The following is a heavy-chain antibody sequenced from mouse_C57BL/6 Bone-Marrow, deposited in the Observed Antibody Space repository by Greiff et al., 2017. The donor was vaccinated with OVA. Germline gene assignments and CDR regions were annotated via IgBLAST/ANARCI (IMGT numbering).Heavy chain of an antibody. D-gene: IGHD2-3*01. CDR3: ARSDGYPFYAMDD. Sequence: VQLQQPGTELVKPGASVKLSCKASGYTFTNYWMHWVRQRPGQGLEWIGNINPSNGGTNYNEKFKSKATLTVDKSSSTAYMQLSSLTSEDSAVYYCARSDGYPFYAMDDWGQGTSVTVSS. CDR1: GYTFTNYW. V-gene: IGHV1-53*01. CDR2: INPSNGGT. J-gene: IGHJ4*01.